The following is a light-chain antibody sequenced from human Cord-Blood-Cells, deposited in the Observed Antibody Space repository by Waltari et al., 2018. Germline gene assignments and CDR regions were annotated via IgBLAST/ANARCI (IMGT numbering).Light chain of an antibody. J-gene: IGLJ1*01. V-gene: IGLV2-14*03. CDR1: SSDVGGYNY. CDR2: DVS. CDR3: SSYTSSSTLV. Sequence: QSALTQPASVSGAPGQSITISCPGTSSDVGGYNYVSWYQQHPGKAPKLMLYDVSNRPSGVSNRFSGSKSGNTASLTISGLQAEDEADYYGSSYTSSSTLVFGTGTKVTVL.